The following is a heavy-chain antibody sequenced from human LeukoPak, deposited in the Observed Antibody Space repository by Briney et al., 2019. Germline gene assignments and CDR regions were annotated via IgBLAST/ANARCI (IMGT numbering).Heavy chain of an antibody. D-gene: IGHD5-24*01. J-gene: IGHJ3*02. V-gene: IGHV4-39*01. CDR1: GGSISSGDYY. Sequence: SETLSLTCTVSGGSISSGDYYWSWIRQPPGKGLEWIGSIYYSGSTYYNPSLKSRVTISVDTSKNQFSLKLSSVTAADTAVYYCARLGDGYSTAFDIWGQGTMVTVSS. CDR3: ARLGDGYSTAFDI. CDR2: IYYSGST.